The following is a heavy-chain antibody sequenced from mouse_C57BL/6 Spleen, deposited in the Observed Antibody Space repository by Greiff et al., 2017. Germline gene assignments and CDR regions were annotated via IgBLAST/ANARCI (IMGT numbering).Heavy chain of an antibody. Sequence: QVQLQQPGAELVKPGASVKMSCKASGYTFTSYWITWVKQRPGQGLEWIGDIYPGSGSTNYNEKFKSKATLTVDTSSSTAYMQLSSLTSEDSAVYYCARGGNWDVDGADGYWGQGTTLTVSS. CDR3: ARGGNWDVDGADGY. D-gene: IGHD4-1*01. V-gene: IGHV1-55*01. CDR2: IYPGSGST. CDR1: GYTFTSYW. J-gene: IGHJ2*01.